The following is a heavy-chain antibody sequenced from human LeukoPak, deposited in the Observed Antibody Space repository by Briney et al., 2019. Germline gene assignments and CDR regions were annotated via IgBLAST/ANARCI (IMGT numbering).Heavy chain of an antibody. CDR1: VLTVSNNY. Sequence: GGPLRLSCAASVLTVSNNYMSGLREAPGKAVEWVSVIYSGGSTFYADSVKGRFTISKDNSKNALYLQMNSLRAEDTAVYYCARDGAWYSNLELYWGHGTLLTVSS. CDR2: IYSGGST. D-gene: IGHD6-13*01. CDR3: ARDGAWYSNLELY. V-gene: IGHV3-53*01. J-gene: IGHJ4*01.